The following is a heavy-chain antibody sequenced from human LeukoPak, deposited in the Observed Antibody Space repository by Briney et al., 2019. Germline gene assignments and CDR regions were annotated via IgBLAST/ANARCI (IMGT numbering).Heavy chain of an antibody. CDR3: AKSIRAGDLYYMDV. Sequence: GGSLRLSCAASGFTFSSYAMSWVRQAPGKGLEWVSAISGSGGSTYYADSVKGRFTISRDNSKNTLYLQMNSLRAEDTAVYYCAKSIRAGDLYYMDVWGKGTTVTVSS. CDR1: GFTFSSYA. CDR2: ISGSGGST. V-gene: IGHV3-23*01. J-gene: IGHJ6*03. D-gene: IGHD3-3*02.